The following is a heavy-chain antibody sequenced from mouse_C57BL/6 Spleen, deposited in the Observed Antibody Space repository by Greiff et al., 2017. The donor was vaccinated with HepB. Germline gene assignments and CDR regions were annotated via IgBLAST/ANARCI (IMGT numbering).Heavy chain of an antibody. V-gene: IGHV1-64*01. CDR3: ARSDYGSSRYYFDY. D-gene: IGHD1-1*01. J-gene: IGHJ2*01. CDR1: GYTFTSYW. CDR2: IHPNSGST. Sequence: QVQLQQPGAELVKPGASVKLSCKASGYTFTSYWMHWVKQRPGQGLEWIGMIHPNSGSTNYNEKFKSKATLTVDKSSSTAYMQLSSLTSEDSAVYYCARSDYGSSRYYFDYWGQGTTLTVSS.